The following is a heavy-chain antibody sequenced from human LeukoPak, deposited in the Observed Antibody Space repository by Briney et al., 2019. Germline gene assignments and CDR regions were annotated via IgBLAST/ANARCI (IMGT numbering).Heavy chain of an antibody. CDR2: ISGSGGST. CDR1: GFTFSNAW. J-gene: IGHJ4*02. CDR3: AKDRSGYYDIQFFDY. D-gene: IGHD3-22*01. V-gene: IGHV3-23*01. Sequence: PGGSLRLSCAASGFTFSNAWMSWVRQAPGKGLEWVSAISGSGGSTYYADSVKGRFTISRDNSKNTLYLQMNSLRAEDTAVYYCAKDRSGYYDIQFFDYWGQGTLVTVSS.